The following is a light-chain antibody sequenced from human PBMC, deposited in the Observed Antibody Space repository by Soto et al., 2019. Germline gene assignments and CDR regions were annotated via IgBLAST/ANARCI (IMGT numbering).Light chain of an antibody. V-gene: IGKV1-39*01. CDR3: QQSYSTFWT. CDR2: AAS. CDR1: QSISSY. J-gene: IGKJ1*01. Sequence: DIQMTQSPSSLSASVGDRVTITCRASQSISSYLNWYQQKPGKAPKLLIYAASSLQSGVPSRFSGSGSGTDFTLNISSLKPEDFATYYCQQSYSTFWTFGQGTKVEIK.